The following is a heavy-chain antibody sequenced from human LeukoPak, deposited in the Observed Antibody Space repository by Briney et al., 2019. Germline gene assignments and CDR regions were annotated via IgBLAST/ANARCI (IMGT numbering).Heavy chain of an antibody. J-gene: IGHJ4*02. V-gene: IGHV3-53*01. CDR1: GFTFSSYS. D-gene: IGHD6-13*01. CDR3: AGDPAAGRIHF. Sequence: GSLRLSCAASGFTFSSYSMNWVRQAPGKGLEWVSVVYSDGTTFYADSVKGRFTVSRDNSKNALYLQMNSLRAEDTATYYCAGDPAAGRIHFWGQGTLVTVSS. CDR2: VYSDGTT.